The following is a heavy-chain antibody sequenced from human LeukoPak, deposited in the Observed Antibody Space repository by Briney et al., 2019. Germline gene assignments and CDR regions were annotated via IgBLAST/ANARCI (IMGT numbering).Heavy chain of an antibody. Sequence: GASVRVSCKASGYPFTGYYIHWVRQAPGQGLEWMGWINPNSGGTNYAQKFQGRVTMTSDTSITTAYMDLSRQTSDDTAVYYCAREISDYASAYWGQGTLVTVSS. CDR3: AREISDYASAY. CDR2: INPNSGGT. D-gene: IGHD4-17*01. CDR1: GYPFTGYY. J-gene: IGHJ4*02. V-gene: IGHV1-2*02.